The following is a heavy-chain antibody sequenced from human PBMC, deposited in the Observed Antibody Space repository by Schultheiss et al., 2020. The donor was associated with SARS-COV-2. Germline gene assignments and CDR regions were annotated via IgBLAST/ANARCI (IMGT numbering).Heavy chain of an antibody. Sequence: GGSLRLSCAASGFTFSSYGMHWVRQAPGKGLEWVAVIWYDGSNKYYADSVKGRFTISRDNSKNTLYLQMNSLRAEDTAVYYCARGRQSTKKSSDYCSGGSCYSYGAFDIWGQGTMVTVSS. CDR3: ARGRQSTKKSSDYCSGGSCYSYGAFDI. CDR1: GFTFSSYG. CDR2: IWYDGSNK. V-gene: IGHV3-33*08. J-gene: IGHJ3*02. D-gene: IGHD2-15*01.